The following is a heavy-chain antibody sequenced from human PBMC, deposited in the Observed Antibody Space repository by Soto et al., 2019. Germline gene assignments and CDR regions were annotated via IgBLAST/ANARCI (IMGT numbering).Heavy chain of an antibody. Sequence: QVQLQESGPGLVKPSETLSLTCTVSGGSVSSGSYYWNWIRQPPGKVLEWIGYIYYSGSTNYNPSLKTRVTISVDTSKNQFSLRLSSVTAADTAVYYCASWYSSSWSNFDYWGQGTLVTVSS. CDR1: GGSVSSGSYY. V-gene: IGHV4-61*01. D-gene: IGHD6-13*01. CDR2: IYYSGST. J-gene: IGHJ4*02. CDR3: ASWYSSSWSNFDY.